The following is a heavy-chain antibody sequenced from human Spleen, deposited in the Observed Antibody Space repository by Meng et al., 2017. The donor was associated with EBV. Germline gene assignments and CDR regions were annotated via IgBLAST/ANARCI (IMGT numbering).Heavy chain of an antibody. CDR3: ARESPDRSTDP. V-gene: IGHV1-69*01. CDR1: GVTFGYNT. CDR2: IIPIYGTT. J-gene: IGHJ5*02. Sequence: VLMAEGWATVHAPGSPVQCSCNGSGVTFGYNTISWVRQAPGQGPEWMGGIIPIYGTTSYAQKFQGRVMISADESTTTAYMEMRSLTLDDTAVYYCARESPDRSTDPWGQGTLVTVSS.